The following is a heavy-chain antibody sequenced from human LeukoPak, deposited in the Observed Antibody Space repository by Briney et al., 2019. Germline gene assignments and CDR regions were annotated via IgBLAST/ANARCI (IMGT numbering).Heavy chain of an antibody. CDR3: AKGGEYSGSYYGWFDP. V-gene: IGHV3-23*01. CDR1: GFSFSDHH. D-gene: IGHD1-26*01. Sequence: GGSLRLSCAASGFSFSDHHMSWIRQAPGKGLEWVSAISGSGGSTYYADSVKGRFTISRDNSKNTLYLQMNSLRAEDTAVYYCAKGGEYSGSYYGWFDPWGQGTLVTVSS. J-gene: IGHJ5*02. CDR2: ISGSGGST.